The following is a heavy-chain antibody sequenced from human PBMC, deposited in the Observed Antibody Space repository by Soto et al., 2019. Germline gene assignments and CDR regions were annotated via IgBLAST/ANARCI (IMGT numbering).Heavy chain of an antibody. CDR3: ARDGYLEGSSWPPNDY. CDR1: GFTLRRYA. D-gene: IGHD6-13*01. CDR2: IAYDGINK. V-gene: IGHV3-30-3*01. J-gene: IGHJ4*02. Sequence: SGGAPGHPLGGPGFTLRRYAIHLGRQAPGKGLEWVAVIAYDGINKYYADSVKGRFTISRDNSKNTLYLQMNSLRAEDTAVYYCARDGYLEGSSWPPNDYWGQGTLVTVSS.